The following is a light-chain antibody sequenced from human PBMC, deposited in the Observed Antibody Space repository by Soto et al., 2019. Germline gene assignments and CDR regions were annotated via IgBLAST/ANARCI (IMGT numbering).Light chain of an antibody. J-gene: IGKJ4*01. CDR2: AAS. Sequence: DIQMTQSPATLSASVGDRITITCRASQNINTWLAWYQQKPGKAPKLLIYAASSLQSGVPSRFSGSGSGTDFTLTISSLQPEDFATYYCQQSYSTPPITFGGGTKVDIK. CDR3: QQSYSTPPIT. CDR1: QNINTW. V-gene: IGKV1-39*01.